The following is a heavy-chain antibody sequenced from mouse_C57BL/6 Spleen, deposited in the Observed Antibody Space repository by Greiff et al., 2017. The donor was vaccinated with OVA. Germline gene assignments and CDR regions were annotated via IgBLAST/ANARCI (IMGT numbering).Heavy chain of an antibody. CDR2: ISGGGGNT. Sequence: EVHLVESGGGLVKPGGSLKLSCAASGFTFSSYTMSWVRQTPEKRLEWVATISGGGGNTYYPDSVKGRFTISRDNAKNTLYLQMSSLRSEDTALYYCARQRELGFYFDYWGQGTTLTVSS. D-gene: IGHD4-1*01. CDR1: GFTFSSYT. CDR3: ARQRELGFYFDY. V-gene: IGHV5-9*01. J-gene: IGHJ2*01.